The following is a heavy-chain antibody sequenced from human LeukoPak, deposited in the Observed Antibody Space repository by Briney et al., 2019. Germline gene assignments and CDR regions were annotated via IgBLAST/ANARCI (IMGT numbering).Heavy chain of an antibody. J-gene: IGHJ3*02. CDR1: GYTFTNYG. D-gene: IGHD3-3*02. Sequence: ASVKVSCKASGYTFTNYGISWVRQAPGQGLEWMGWISVYNGNTNYAQKLQGRVTMTTDTSTSTAYMELSSLRSEDTAVYYCARFISSPDAFDIWGQGTMVAVSS. V-gene: IGHV1-18*01. CDR2: ISVYNGNT. CDR3: ARFISSPDAFDI.